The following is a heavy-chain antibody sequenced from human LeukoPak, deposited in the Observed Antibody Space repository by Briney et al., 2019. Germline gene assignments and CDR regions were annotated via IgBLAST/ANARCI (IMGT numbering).Heavy chain of an antibody. Sequence: GGSLRLSCAASGFTFRTYWMHWVRQAPGKGLVWVSRITPDGSRTDHADSVRGRFTISRDDAKNTLYLQMDSLRAEDTAVYYCVKDFVGARDYWGQGTLVTVSS. V-gene: IGHV3-74*01. D-gene: IGHD1-26*01. CDR1: GFTFRTYW. J-gene: IGHJ4*02. CDR2: ITPDGSRT. CDR3: VKDFVGARDY.